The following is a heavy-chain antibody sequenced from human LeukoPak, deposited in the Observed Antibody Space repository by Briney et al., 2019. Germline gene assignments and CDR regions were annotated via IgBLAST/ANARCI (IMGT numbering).Heavy chain of an antibody. D-gene: IGHD3-10*01. CDR1: GFTFSTYA. V-gene: IGHV3-23*01. CDR2: ISSSGGST. Sequence: GGSLRLSCAASGFTFSTYAMSWVRQAPGKGLEWVSGISSSGGSTSYADSVKGRFTVSRDNSKNTLYLQMNSLRAEDTAVYYCAKDSFGELFHLFDTWGQGTLVTVSS. CDR3: AKDSFGELFHLFDT. J-gene: IGHJ4*02.